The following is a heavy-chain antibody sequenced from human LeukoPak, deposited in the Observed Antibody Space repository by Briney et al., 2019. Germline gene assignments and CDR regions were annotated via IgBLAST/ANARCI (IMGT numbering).Heavy chain of an antibody. CDR3: ARHNDYASLMDV. CDR2: ISYSGIT. Sequence: SETLSLTCTVFGGSVTTRGYYGAGIRQPPGRGLEWIGSISYSGITYYKPSLRGRVTISGDTAKNQFSLKLRSVTAADTAVYYCARHNDYASLMDVWGQGNTVTVSS. J-gene: IGHJ6*02. CDR1: GGSVTTRGYY. D-gene: IGHD2-2*01. V-gene: IGHV4-39*01.